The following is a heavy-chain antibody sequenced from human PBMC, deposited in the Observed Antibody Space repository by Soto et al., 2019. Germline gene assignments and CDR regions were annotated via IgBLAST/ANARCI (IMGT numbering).Heavy chain of an antibody. CDR1: GGSITSSSYY. Sequence: QLHLRESGPGLVKPSETLSLTCTVSGGSITSSSYYWGWLRQPPGKGLEWIGSIYYSGSTYYNPSLKSRVTISVYTSKNQFSLKLSSVTAADTAVYYCATQEVGGSYVYTFDPWGQGTLVTVSS. CDR2: IYYSGST. CDR3: ATQEVGGSYVYTFDP. D-gene: IGHD1-26*01. V-gene: IGHV4-39*01. J-gene: IGHJ5*02.